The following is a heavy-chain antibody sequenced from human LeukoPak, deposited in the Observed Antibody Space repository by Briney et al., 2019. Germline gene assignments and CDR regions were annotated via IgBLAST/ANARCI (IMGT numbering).Heavy chain of an antibody. CDR3: ARDIDDSSGDRFDY. Sequence: ASVTVSCKASGYTFTCYYMHWVRQAPGQGLEWMGRINPNSGGTNYAQKFQGRVTMTRDTSISTAYMELSRLRSDDTAVYYCARDIDDSSGDRFDYWGQGTLVTVSS. D-gene: IGHD3-22*01. V-gene: IGHV1-2*06. J-gene: IGHJ4*02. CDR2: INPNSGGT. CDR1: GYTFTCYY.